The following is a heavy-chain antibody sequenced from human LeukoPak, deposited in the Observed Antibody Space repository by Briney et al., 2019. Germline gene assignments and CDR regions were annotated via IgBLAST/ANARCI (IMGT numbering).Heavy chain of an antibody. Sequence: PGGFLRLSCAAPGFTFSSYSMNWVRQAPGKGLEWVSYISSSSTIYYADSVKGRFAISRDNAKNSLYLQMNSLRDEDTAVYYCARDRGIAAAGDYWGQGTLVTVSS. CDR1: GFTFSSYS. CDR2: ISSSSTI. J-gene: IGHJ4*02. D-gene: IGHD6-13*01. CDR3: ARDRGIAAAGDY. V-gene: IGHV3-48*02.